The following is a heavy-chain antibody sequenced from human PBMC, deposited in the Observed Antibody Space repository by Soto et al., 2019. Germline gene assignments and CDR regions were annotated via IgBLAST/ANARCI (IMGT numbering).Heavy chain of an antibody. V-gene: IGHV2-5*01. CDR1: GFSLSTRGVG. J-gene: IGHJ4*02. D-gene: IGHD3-22*01. CDR3: AHTRVDDGSGYSHFDY. Sequence: QITLKESGPTLVKPTQTLTLTCTFSGFSLSTRGVGVGWICQPPGQALEWLALIHWNDDKRYSPSLKTRLTITTDTSKNQVVLKMSNMDSVDTSTYYCAHTRVDDGSGYSHFDYWGQGTLVTVSS. CDR2: IHWNDDK.